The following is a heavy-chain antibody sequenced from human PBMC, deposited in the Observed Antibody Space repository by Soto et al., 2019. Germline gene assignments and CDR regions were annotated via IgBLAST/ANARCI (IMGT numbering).Heavy chain of an antibody. CDR2: IYYSGST. D-gene: IGHD4-17*01. V-gene: IGHV4-59*01. CDR3: ATMTTGNPWGMDV. CDR1: GGSISSYY. J-gene: IGHJ6*02. Sequence: SETLSLTCTGSGGSISSYYWSWIRQPPGKGLEWIGYIYYSGSTNYNPSLKSRVTISVDTSKNQFSLKLSSVTAADTAVYYCATMTTGNPWGMDVWGQGTTVTVSS.